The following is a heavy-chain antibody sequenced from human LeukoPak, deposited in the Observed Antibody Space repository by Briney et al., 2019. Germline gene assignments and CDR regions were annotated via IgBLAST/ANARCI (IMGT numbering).Heavy chain of an antibody. CDR1: GITFRNNP. J-gene: IGHJ4*02. V-gene: IGHV3-23*01. D-gene: IGHD3/OR15-3a*01. CDR2: ISGSGGNT. Sequence: PGGSLRLSCAASGITFRNNPMSWVRQAPGKGLEWVSAISGSGGNTYYADSVKGRFTISRDNSKNTLYLQMNSLRAEDTAVYYCTQRTSFDYWGQGTLVTVSS. CDR3: TQRTSFDY.